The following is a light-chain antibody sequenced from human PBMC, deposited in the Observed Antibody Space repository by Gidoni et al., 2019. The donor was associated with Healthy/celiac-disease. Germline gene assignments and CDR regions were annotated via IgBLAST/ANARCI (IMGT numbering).Light chain of an antibody. J-gene: IGLJ2*01. CDR2: EVS. CDR1: SSDVGGYNY. Sequence: QSALTQPASASGSPGQSITISCTGTSSDVGGYNYVSWYQQHPGNAPKLMIYEVSNRPSGVSNRFSGSKSGNTASLTISGLQAEDEADYYCSSYTSSSFVVFGGGTKLTVL. V-gene: IGLV2-14*01. CDR3: SSYTSSSFVV.